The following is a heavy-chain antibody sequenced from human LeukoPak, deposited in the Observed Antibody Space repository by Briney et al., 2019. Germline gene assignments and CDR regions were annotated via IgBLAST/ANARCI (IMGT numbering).Heavy chain of an antibody. D-gene: IGHD3-10*01. CDR1: GFTFDDYA. CDR3: AKELSSGSYYGEFDY. J-gene: IGHJ4*02. V-gene: IGHV3-9*01. CDR2: ISWNSGSI. Sequence: PGRSLRLSCAASGFTFDDYAMHWVRQAPGKGLEWVSGISWNSGSIGYADSVKGRFTISRDNAKNSLYLQMNSLRAEDTALYYCAKELSSGSYYGEFDYWGQGTLATVSS.